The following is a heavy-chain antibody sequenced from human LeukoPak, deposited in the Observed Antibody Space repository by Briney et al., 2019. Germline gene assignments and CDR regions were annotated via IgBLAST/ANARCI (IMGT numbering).Heavy chain of an antibody. CDR1: GFTFTNYA. J-gene: IGHJ4*02. CDR3: AKSSAARQGTAFDY. Sequence: GGSLRLSCPASGFTFTNYAMSWVRQPPGKGLEWVSAISVSGVSTYYADSVKGRFTISRDNSKNTLYLQMISLRAEDTAVYYCAKSSAARQGTAFDYWGQGTLVTVSS. V-gene: IGHV3-23*01. CDR2: ISVSGVST. D-gene: IGHD6-13*01.